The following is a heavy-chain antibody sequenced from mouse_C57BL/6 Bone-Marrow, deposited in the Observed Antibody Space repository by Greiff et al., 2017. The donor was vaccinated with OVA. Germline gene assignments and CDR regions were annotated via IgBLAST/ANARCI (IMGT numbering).Heavy chain of an antibody. CDR1: GYTFTDYE. D-gene: IGHD1-1*01. CDR3: TRDYGSSYYAMDY. J-gene: IGHJ4*01. Sequence: VHLLESGAELVRPGASVTLSCKASGYTFTDYEMHWVKQTPVHGLEWIGAIDPETGGTAYNQKFKGKAILTADKSSSTAYMELRSLTSEDSAVYYCTRDYGSSYYAMDYWGQGTSVTVSS. CDR2: IDPETGGT. V-gene: IGHV1-15*01.